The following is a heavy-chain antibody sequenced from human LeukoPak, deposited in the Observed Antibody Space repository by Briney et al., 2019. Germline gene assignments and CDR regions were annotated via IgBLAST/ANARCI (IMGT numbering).Heavy chain of an antibody. CDR3: AKEIQLWLPDF. CDR1: GFTFSSYG. J-gene: IGHJ4*02. CDR2: ISASGEST. Sequence: GGSLRLSCAASGFTFSSYGMHWVRQAPGKGLQWVSAISASGESTFYAGSVRGRFTISRDNSKNTLYLQMNSLRAEDTAVYYCAKEIQLWLPDFWGQGTLVTVSS. D-gene: IGHD5-18*01. V-gene: IGHV3-23*01.